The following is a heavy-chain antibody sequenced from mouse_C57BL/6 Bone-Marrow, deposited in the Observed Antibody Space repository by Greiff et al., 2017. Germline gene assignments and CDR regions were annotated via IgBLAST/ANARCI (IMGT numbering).Heavy chain of an antibody. CDR1: GYTFTSYW. Sequence: VQLQQPGAELVKPGASVKLSCKASGYTFTSYWMQWVKQRPGQGLEWIGEIDPSDSYTNYNQKFKGKATLTVDTSSSTAYMQLSSLTSEDSAVXYCARWGSLDYWGQGNTLTVSS. J-gene: IGHJ2*01. V-gene: IGHV1-50*01. CDR2: IDPSDSYT. CDR3: ARWGSLDY.